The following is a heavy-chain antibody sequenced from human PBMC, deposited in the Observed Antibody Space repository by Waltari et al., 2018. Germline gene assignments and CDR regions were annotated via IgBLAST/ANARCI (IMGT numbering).Heavy chain of an antibody. J-gene: IGHJ6*03. V-gene: IGHV3-21*01. CDR2: ISATGSII. Sequence: EVLLVESGGGLVKPGGSLRPPRAAPGFTFGDYSINWVRQAPGRGLEWISSISATGSIIYYADSVKGRFTISRDNSNNSLFLQMSSLSPQDTAVYFCARDVPGYFYYMDVWGTGTTVTVS. D-gene: IGHD2-21*01. CDR3: ARDVPGYFYYMDV. CDR1: GFTFGDYS.